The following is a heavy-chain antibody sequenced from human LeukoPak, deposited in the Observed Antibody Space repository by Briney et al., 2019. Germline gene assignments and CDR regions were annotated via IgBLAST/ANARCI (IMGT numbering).Heavy chain of an antibody. D-gene: IGHD4-17*01. CDR1: GGSILTTNW. V-gene: IGHV4-4*02. CDR3: ARGTMTTVTYYFDY. CDR2: VHLSGAS. Sequence: PSGTLSLTCAVSGGSILTTNWWSWVRQPPGKGLEWIGEVHLSGASNYNPSLKSRVNMSIDKSKNQLSLELTSVTAADTAVYYCARGTMTTVTYYFDYWGQGTLVTVSS. J-gene: IGHJ4*02.